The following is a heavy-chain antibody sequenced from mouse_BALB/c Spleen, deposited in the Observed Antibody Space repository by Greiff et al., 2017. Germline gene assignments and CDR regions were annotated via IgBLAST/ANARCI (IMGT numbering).Heavy chain of an antibody. V-gene: IGHV1-5*01. CDR1: GYSFTSYW. J-gene: IGHJ2*01. Sequence: EVKLVESGTVLARPGASVKMSCKASGYSFTSYWMHWVKQRPGQGLEWIGAIYPGNSDTSYNQKFKGKAKLTAVTSASTAYMELSSLTNEDSAVYYCTRQYGNYGYFDYWGQGTTLTVSA. CDR2: IYPGNSDT. CDR3: TRQYGNYGYFDY. D-gene: IGHD2-10*02.